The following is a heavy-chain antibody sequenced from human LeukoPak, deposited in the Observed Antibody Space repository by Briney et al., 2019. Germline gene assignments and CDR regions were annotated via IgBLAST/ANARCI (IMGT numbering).Heavy chain of an antibody. V-gene: IGHV3-30*18. CDR1: GFTFSSYG. Sequence: PGGSLRLSCAASGFTFSSYGMHWVRQAPGKGLEWVAVISYDGSNKYYADSVKGRFTISRDNSKNTLYLQMNGLRAEDTAVYYCAKGSVATSNFDYWGQGTLVTVSS. CDR3: AKGSVATSNFDY. CDR2: ISYDGSNK. J-gene: IGHJ4*02. D-gene: IGHD5-12*01.